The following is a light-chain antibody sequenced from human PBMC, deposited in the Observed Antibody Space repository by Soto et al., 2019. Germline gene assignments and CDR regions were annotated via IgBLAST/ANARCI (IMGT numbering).Light chain of an antibody. J-gene: IGKJ4*01. Sequence: ILVKHSLATLSSSVEDGITKTCRVSQTISTWVAWYQQKPGRAPKLLIYKAISLESGVPARFSGSGSGTEFTLTISGLQPDDFASYYCQQYNTYFSLSFGGGTKV. CDR3: QQYNTYFSLS. CDR2: KAI. CDR1: QTISTW. V-gene: IGKV1-5*03.